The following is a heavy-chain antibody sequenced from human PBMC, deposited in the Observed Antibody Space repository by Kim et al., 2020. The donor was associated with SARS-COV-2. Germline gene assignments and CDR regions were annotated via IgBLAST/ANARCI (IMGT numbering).Heavy chain of an antibody. CDR1: GGSTSSIDYY. D-gene: IGHD6-13*01. V-gene: IGHV4-39*01. CDR2: FFHSGSA. CDR3: ATEGGSWDYFHY. J-gene: IGHJ4*02. Sequence: SETLSLTCNVSGGSTSSIDYYWAWIRQPPGKGPEWIGSFFHSGSAYYNPSLKSRVTISVESSKNQFSLKQTSVTAADKAVYYCATEGGSWDYFHYWGEG.